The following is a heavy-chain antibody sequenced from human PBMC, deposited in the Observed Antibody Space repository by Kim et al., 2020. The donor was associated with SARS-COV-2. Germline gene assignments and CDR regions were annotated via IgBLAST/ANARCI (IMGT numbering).Heavy chain of an antibody. CDR1: GFTFSSYA. CDR3: AKDYYYGSGSYYRQEYFQH. Sequence: GGSLRLSCAASGFTFSSYAMSWVRQAPGKGLEWVSAISGSGGSTYYADSVKGRFTISRDNSKNTLYLQMNSLRAEDTAVYYCAKDYYYGSGSYYRQEYFQHWGQGTLVTVSS. CDR2: ISGSGGST. D-gene: IGHD3-10*01. V-gene: IGHV3-23*01. J-gene: IGHJ1*01.